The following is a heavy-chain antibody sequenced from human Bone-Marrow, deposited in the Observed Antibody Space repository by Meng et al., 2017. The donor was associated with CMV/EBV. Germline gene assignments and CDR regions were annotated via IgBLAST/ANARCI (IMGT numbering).Heavy chain of an antibody. J-gene: IGHJ5*02. CDR3: ARVPGGYEDNDWFDP. D-gene: IGHD5-12*01. CDR2: IIPMSDTT. Sequence: SVKVSCKASGYTFTGYYMHWVRQAPGQGLEWMGGIIPMSDTTDYAQKFQGRLTLTTDDSTSTAYMDLSSLGSDDTAVYYCARVPGGYEDNDWFDPWGQGTLVTVSS. V-gene: IGHV1-69*05. CDR1: GYTFTGYY.